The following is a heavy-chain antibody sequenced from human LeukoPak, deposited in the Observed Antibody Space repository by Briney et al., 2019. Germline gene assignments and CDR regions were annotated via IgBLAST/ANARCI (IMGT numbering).Heavy chain of an antibody. CDR2: INHSGST. J-gene: IGHJ4*02. CDR3: ARGPTIFGVVINYFDC. V-gene: IGHV4-34*01. D-gene: IGHD3-3*01. Sequence: PSETLSFTCAVYGGSFSGYYWSWIRQPPGKGLEWVGEINHSGSTNYNPSLKSRVTISVDTSKNQFSLKLSSVTAADTAVYYCARGPTIFGVVINYFDCWGQGTLVTVSS. CDR1: GGSFSGYY.